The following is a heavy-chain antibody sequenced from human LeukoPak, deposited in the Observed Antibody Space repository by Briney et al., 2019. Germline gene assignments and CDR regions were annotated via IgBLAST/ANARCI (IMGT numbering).Heavy chain of an antibody. J-gene: IGHJ6*03. CDR3: ARRPGTVVTASPEYYYYYMDV. CDR2: INHSGST. CDR1: GGSFSGYY. V-gene: IGHV4-34*01. Sequence: SETLSLTCAVYGGSFSGYYWSWIRQPPGKGLEWIGEINHSGSTNYNPSLKSRVTISVDTSKNQFSLKLSSVTAADTAVYYCARRPGTVVTASPEYYYYYMDVWGKGTTVTISS. D-gene: IGHD2-21*02.